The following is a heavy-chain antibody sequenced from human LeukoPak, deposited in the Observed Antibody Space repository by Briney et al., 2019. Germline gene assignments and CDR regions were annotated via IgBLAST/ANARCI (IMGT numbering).Heavy chain of an antibody. CDR2: IYYSGST. J-gene: IGHJ6*02. D-gene: IGHD3-3*01. CDR3: ARGEYDFWSGFGDLDYGMDV. Sequence: SQTLSLTCTVSGGSISSGGHSWSWIRQPPGKGLEWIGYIYYSGSTNYNPSLKSRVTISVDTSKNQFSLKLSSVTAADTAVYYCARGEYDFWSGFGDLDYGMDVWGQGTTVTVSS. V-gene: IGHV4-61*08. CDR1: GGSISSGGHS.